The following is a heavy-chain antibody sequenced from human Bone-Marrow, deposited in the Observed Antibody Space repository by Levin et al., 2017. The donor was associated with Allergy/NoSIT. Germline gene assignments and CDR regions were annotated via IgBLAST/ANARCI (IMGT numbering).Heavy chain of an antibody. CDR3: ARDTIAAGGRFDY. J-gene: IGHJ4*02. CDR2: ISAYDGDT. CDR1: GYTFASHG. D-gene: IGHD6-13*01. V-gene: IGHV1-18*01. Sequence: ASVKVSCKASGYTFASHGFSWVRQAPGQGLEWVGWISAYDGDTSYAQRLQGRVTMTTDTSTNTAYMELRSLSSDDTAVYYCARDTIAAGGRFDYWGQGSLVTVSS.